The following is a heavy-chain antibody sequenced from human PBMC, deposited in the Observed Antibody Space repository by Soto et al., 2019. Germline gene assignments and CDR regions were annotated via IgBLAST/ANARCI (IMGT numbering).Heavy chain of an antibody. Sequence: PGGSLRLSCTASGFSFSSNWMSWVRQAPGKGPEWVSYISSSSSNIYYADSVKGRFTISRDNAKNSLYLQMNSLRAEDTAVYYCARDGFWSGYAFDIWGQGTMVTVSS. V-gene: IGHV3-48*01. J-gene: IGHJ3*02. CDR1: GFSFSSNW. CDR2: ISSSSSNI. D-gene: IGHD3-3*01. CDR3: ARDGFWSGYAFDI.